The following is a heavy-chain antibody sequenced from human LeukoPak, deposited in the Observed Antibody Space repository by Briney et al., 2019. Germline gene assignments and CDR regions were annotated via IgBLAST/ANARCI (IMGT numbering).Heavy chain of an antibody. CDR1: GFNLANHA. D-gene: IGHD2-21*02. CDR2: ISGGGDIT. CDR3: VREGTPATANY. V-gene: IGHV3-23*01. J-gene: IGHJ4*02. Sequence: GGSLRLSCAASGFNLANHAMSWVRQTAGKGLEWVSAISGGGDITYYADSVKGRFTISRDNSKDTLFLQMHSLRPGDTAVYYCVREGTPATANYWGQGTLVTISS.